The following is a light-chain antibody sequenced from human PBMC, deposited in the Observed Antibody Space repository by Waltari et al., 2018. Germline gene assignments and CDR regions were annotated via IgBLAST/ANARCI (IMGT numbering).Light chain of an antibody. Sequence: QSVLTQPSSASGTPGQRVTISCSGSSSNIGSNSVNWYQQVPGTAPKLLIYSNKQRPSGVPDRCSGSKSGTSASLAISGLQSEDEADYYCAAWDDSLNGPVVFGGGTKLTVL. J-gene: IGLJ2*01. V-gene: IGLV1-44*01. CDR3: AAWDDSLNGPVV. CDR1: SSNIGSNS. CDR2: SNK.